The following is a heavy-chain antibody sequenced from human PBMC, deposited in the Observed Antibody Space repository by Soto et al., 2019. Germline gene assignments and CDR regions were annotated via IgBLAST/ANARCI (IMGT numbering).Heavy chain of an antibody. CDR1: GYTLAELS. Sequence: ASVKVSCKVSGYTLAELSRQWVRQAPGKGLEWMGGFDPEDGETIYAQKFQGRVTMTEDTSTDTAYMELSSLRSEDTAVYYCATAPRITMVRGGTYNWFDPWGQGTLVTVSS. CDR2: FDPEDGET. J-gene: IGHJ5*02. V-gene: IGHV1-24*01. D-gene: IGHD3-10*01. CDR3: ATAPRITMVRGGTYNWFDP.